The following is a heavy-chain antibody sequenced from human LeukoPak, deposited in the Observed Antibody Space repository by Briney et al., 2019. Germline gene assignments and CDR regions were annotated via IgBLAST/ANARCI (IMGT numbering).Heavy chain of an antibody. CDR1: GLTLSNVW. Sequence: GGSLRLSCAVSGLTLSNVWMNWVRQAPGKGLEWVGRIKSKTAGGTTDFAAPVKGSFSTSRDDSQNMLYLQMNSLTSEDSAVYYCAQGSGQYYEYWGQGTLVTVSS. V-gene: IGHV3-15*07. D-gene: IGHD3-22*01. CDR3: AQGSGQYYEY. CDR2: IKSKTAGGTT. J-gene: IGHJ4*02.